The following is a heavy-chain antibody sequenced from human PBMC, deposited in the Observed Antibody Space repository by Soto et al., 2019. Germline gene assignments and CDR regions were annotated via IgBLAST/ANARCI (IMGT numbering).Heavy chain of an antibody. Sequence: KISCKGSGYRFSSYWISWVRQAPRQGLEWMGGIIPIFGTANYAQKFQGRVTITADESTSTAYMELSSLRSEDTAVYYCARGIRYFDWLSTGYYFDYWGQGTLVTVSS. CDR3: ARGIRYFDWLSTGYYFDY. V-gene: IGHV1-69*01. CDR2: IIPIFGTA. D-gene: IGHD3-9*01. J-gene: IGHJ4*02. CDR1: GYRFSSYW.